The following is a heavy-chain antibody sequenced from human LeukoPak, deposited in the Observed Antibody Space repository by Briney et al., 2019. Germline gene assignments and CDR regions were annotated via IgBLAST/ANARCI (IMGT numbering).Heavy chain of an antibody. CDR3: ARTYSSSSGNNWFDP. D-gene: IGHD6-6*01. CDR2: ISAYNGNT. CDR1: GYTFTSYG. Sequence: GASVKVSCKASGYTFTSYGISWVRQAPGQGLEWMGWISAYNGNTNYAQKLQGRVTMTTDTSTSTAYMELRSLRSDDTAVYYCARTYSSSSGNNWFDPWGQGTLVTVSS. V-gene: IGHV1-18*01. J-gene: IGHJ5*02.